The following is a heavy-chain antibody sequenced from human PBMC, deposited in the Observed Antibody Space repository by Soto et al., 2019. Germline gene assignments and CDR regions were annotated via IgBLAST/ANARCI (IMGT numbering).Heavy chain of an antibody. V-gene: IGHV3-7*04. CDR1: GFTLSNYW. J-gene: IGHJ3*02. CDR2: IKQDASET. CDR3: ARDSGPRGYDAFDI. Sequence: EVQVVESGGGLVQPGGSLRLSCAASGFTLSNYWMTWVRQAPGKGLEWVANIKQDASETFYVDSVKGRFTISRDNAKNSLYLQMNSLRAEDTAVYYCARDSGPRGYDAFDIWGQGTMVTVSS. D-gene: IGHD2-8*02.